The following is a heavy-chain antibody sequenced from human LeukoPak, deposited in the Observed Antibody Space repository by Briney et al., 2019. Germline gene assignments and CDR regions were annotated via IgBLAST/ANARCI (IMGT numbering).Heavy chain of an antibody. J-gene: IGHJ4*02. CDR2: IDPNNGDT. Sequence: ASVKVSCRASGYTFTGHFLHWVRQAPGQGLEWMAWIDPNNGDTHYAQNFQGRITVTRDTSISTVYMELSRLTSDDTAVYYCAREYSASEHWGQGTLVTVSS. D-gene: IGHD4-11*01. V-gene: IGHV1-2*02. CDR1: GYTFTGHF. CDR3: AREYSASEH.